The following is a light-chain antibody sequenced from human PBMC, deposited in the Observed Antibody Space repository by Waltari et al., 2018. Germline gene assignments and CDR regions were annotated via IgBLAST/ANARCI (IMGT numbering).Light chain of an antibody. CDR3: QQSYSSFS. CDR1: QSISSY. CDR2: DTF. J-gene: IGKJ4*01. V-gene: IGKV1-39*01. Sequence: DIQMTQSPSSLSASVGDRVTITCRASQSISSYLSWYQRKPGKAPKLLIYDTFTLQSGVPSRFSGNGSGTDFTLTISSLQPEDFATCWCQQSYSSFSFGGGTKVEIK.